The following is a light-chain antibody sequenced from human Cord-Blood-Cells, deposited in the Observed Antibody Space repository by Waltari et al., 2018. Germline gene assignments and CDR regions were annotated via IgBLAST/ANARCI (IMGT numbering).Light chain of an antibody. CDR3: QQYYSTPWT. CDR1: PSVLYSSNNKNY. Sequence: DIVMTQSPDSLAVSLGEWATINCKSSPSVLYSSNNKNYLAWYQQKPGQPPKLLIYWASTRESGVPDRFSGSGSGTDFTLTISSLQAEDVAVYYCQQYYSTPWTFGPGTKVDIK. CDR2: WAS. V-gene: IGKV4-1*01. J-gene: IGKJ3*01.